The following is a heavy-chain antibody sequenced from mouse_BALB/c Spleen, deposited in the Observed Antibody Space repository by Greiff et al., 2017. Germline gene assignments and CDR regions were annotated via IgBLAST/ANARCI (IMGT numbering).Heavy chain of an antibody. J-gene: IGHJ4*01. CDR3: ARDDYSYYYAMDY. CDR2: IWGDGST. V-gene: IGHV2-6-7*01. D-gene: IGHD2-4*01. CDR1: GFSLTGYG. Sequence: VKLMESGPGLVAPSQSLSITCTVSGFSLTGYGVNWVRQHPGKGLEWLGMIWGDGSTDYNSALKSRLSISKDNSKSQVFLKMNSLQTDDTARYYCARDDYSYYYAMDYWGQGTSVTVSS.